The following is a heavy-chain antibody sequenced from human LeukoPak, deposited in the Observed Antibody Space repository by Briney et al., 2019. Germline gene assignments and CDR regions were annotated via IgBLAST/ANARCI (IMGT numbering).Heavy chain of an antibody. CDR3: ARDNSGWSRDY. J-gene: IGHJ4*02. CDR1: GFTFSSYS. D-gene: IGHD6-19*01. V-gene: IGHV3-21*06. CDR2: INWGSNHI. Sequence: KTGGSLRLSCAASGFTFSSYSMSWVRQAPGKGLEWVSSINWGSNHIYYADAVQGRFTISRDNAKNSLYLQMNSLRAEDTAIYYCARDNSGWSRDYWGQGTLVTVSS.